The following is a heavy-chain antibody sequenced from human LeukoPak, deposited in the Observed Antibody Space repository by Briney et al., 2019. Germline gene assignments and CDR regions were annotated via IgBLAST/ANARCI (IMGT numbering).Heavy chain of an antibody. Sequence: GGSLRLSCAASGFTFSNAWMSWVRQAPGKGLEWVGRIKSKTDGGTTDYAVPVKGRFTISRDDSKNTLYLQMNSLKTEDTAVYYCTTDTAMVTARGYDYWGQGTLVTVSS. V-gene: IGHV3-15*01. CDR3: TTDTAMVTARGYDY. CDR1: GFTFSNAW. J-gene: IGHJ4*02. CDR2: IKSKTDGGTT. D-gene: IGHD5-18*01.